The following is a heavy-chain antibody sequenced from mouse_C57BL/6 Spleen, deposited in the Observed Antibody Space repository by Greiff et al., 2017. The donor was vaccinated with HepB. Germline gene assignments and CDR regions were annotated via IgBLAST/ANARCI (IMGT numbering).Heavy chain of an antibody. D-gene: IGHD2-3*01. CDR1: GYTFTSYW. Sequence: QVHVKQPGTELVKPGASVKLSCKASGYTFTSYWMHWVKQRPGQGLEWIGNINPSNGGTNYNEKFKSKATLTVDKSSSTAYMQLSSLTSEDSAVYYCARGLFYDVYAMDYWGQGTSVTVSS. CDR2: INPSNGGT. J-gene: IGHJ4*01. CDR3: ARGLFYDVYAMDY. V-gene: IGHV1-53*01.